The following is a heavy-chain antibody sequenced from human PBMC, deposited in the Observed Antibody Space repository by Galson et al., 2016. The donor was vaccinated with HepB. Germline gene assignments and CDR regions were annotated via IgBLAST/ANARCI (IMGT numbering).Heavy chain of an antibody. D-gene: IGHD2-8*02. Sequence: PALVKPTQTLRLTCSFSGFSLSTGGEGVGWIRQAPGKALEWLALIYWDDDKRYSPSLKGRLTITKDTSKNQVVLTMTNMDPVDTGTYFCAHRQVVYNTSLVSREWFAPWGQGTLVIVSS. CDR1: GFSLSTGGEG. CDR3: AHRQVVYNTSLVSREWFAP. J-gene: IGHJ5*02. V-gene: IGHV2-5*02. CDR2: IYWDDDK.